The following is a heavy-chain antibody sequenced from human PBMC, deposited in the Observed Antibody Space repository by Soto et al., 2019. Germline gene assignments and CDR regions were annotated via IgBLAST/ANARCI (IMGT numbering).Heavy chain of an antibody. V-gene: IGHV2-5*02. CDR3: AHSRLGIEIVTSVSWFDP. CDR2: IYWDDDK. CDR1: GFSLSTSGVG. J-gene: IGHJ5*02. Sequence: QITLKESGPTLVKPTQTLTLTCTFSGFSLSTSGVGVGWIRQPPGKALEWLALIYWDDDKRYSPSLKSRLTITKDTSKTPVVRTMTNMEPVDTATYSCAHSRLGIEIVTSVSWFDPWGQGPLVTVPS. D-gene: IGHD1-26*01.